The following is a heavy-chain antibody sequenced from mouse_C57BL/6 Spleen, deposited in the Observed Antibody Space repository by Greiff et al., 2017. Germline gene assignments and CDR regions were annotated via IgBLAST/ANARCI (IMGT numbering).Heavy chain of an antibody. CDR1: GFNIKDDY. J-gene: IGHJ2*01. CDR3: RVDTARY. D-gene: IGHD1-2*01. Sequence: VQLQQSGAELVRPGASVKLSCTASGFNIKDDYMHWVKQRPEQGLEWIGWIDPENGDTEYASKFQGKATITADTSSNTAYLQLSSLTSEDTAVYYCRVDTARYWGQGTTLTVSS. CDR2: IDPENGDT. V-gene: IGHV14-4*01.